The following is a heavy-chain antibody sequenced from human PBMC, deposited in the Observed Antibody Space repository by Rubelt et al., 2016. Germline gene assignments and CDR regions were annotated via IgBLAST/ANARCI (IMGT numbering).Heavy chain of an antibody. J-gene: IGHJ6*02. V-gene: IGHV3-30*03. CDR1: GFTFSNAW. D-gene: IGHD6-25*01. CDR2: ISYDGSNK. CDR3: ARASNWPSRIAALPADV. Sequence: VQLVESGGGLVKPGGSLRLSCAASGFTFSNAWMSWVRQAPGKGLEWVAVISYDGSNKYYADSGKGRFTISRDNSKNTLYLQMNSLRAEDTAVYYCARASNWPSRIAALPADVWGQGTTVTVCS.